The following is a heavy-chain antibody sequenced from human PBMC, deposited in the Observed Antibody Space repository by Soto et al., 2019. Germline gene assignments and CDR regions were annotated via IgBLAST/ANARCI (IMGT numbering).Heavy chain of an antibody. V-gene: IGHV4-59*01. Sequence: PSETLSLTCTDSGCSISSYYWSWIRQHPGKGLEQIGYIYYSGSTNYNPSLKSRVTISVDTSKNQFSLKLSSVTAADTAVNYCARDILPTSNNYYYYYYMDVWGKGTTVTVSS. CDR3: ARDILPTSNNYYYYYYMDV. CDR2: IYYSGST. D-gene: IGHD2-21*01. CDR1: GCSISSYY. J-gene: IGHJ6*03.